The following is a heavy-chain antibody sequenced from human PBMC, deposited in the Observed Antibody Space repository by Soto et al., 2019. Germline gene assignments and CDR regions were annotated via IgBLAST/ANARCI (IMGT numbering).Heavy chain of an antibody. Sequence: EASVKASSKAPADTFTCYYLHWARQAPGHGLEWMGIINPNGGSTRFAQTFQGRITMPRDTSTTTAYLELRSLRSDDTAVYYCARHHGPTTSENWFAPWGQGTLVTVS. CDR2: INPNGGST. CDR3: ARHHGPTTSENWFAP. CDR1: ADTFTCYY. D-gene: IGHD5-12*01. V-gene: IGHV1-46*01. J-gene: IGHJ5*02.